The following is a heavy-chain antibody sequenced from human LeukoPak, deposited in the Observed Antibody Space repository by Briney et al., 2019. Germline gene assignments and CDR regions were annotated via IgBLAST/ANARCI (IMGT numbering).Heavy chain of an antibody. CDR1: GFTFSSYE. CDR2: ISSSGSII. D-gene: IGHD3-22*01. J-gene: IGHJ3*02. Sequence: GGSLRLSCAASGFTFSSYEMNWVRQAPGKGLEWVSYISSSGSIIYYADSVKGRFTISRDNSKNTLYLQMNSLRVEDTAVYYCSGHYYDSSGPSAFDIWGQGTMVTVSS. CDR3: SGHYYDSSGPSAFDI. V-gene: IGHV3-48*03.